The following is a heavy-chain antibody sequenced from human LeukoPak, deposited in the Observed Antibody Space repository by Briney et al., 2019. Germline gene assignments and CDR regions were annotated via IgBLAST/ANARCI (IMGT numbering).Heavy chain of an antibody. CDR1: GFTFRSYA. Sequence: PGGSLRLSCAASGFTFRSYAMSWVRQAPGKGLEWVSGISGNGDSTYYADSVKGRFTISRDNSKNTLCLQMNSLRAEDTAVYYCARDLGTVIPGVFEYWGQGLLVTVSS. V-gene: IGHV3-23*01. J-gene: IGHJ4*02. CDR2: ISGNGDST. CDR3: ARDLGTVIPGVFEY. D-gene: IGHD1-1*01.